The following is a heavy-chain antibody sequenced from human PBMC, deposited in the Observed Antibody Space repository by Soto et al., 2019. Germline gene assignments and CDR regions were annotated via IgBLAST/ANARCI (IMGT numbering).Heavy chain of an antibody. CDR3: ARDSCSGGSCYSSWFDP. D-gene: IGHD2-15*01. Sequence: PGGSLRLSCAASGYTFTSYYMHWVRQAPGQGLEWMGIINPSGGSTSYAQKFQGRVTMTRDTSTSTVYMELSSLRSEDTAVYYCARDSCSGGSCYSSWFDPWGQGTLVTVSS. CDR1: GYTFTSYY. J-gene: IGHJ5*02. V-gene: IGHV1-46*01. CDR2: INPSGGST.